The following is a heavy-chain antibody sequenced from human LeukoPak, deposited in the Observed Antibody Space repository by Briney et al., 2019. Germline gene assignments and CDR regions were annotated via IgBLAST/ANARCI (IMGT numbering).Heavy chain of an antibody. J-gene: IGHJ4*02. CDR2: ISWNSGSI. D-gene: IGHD2-2*02. Sequence: GGSLRLSXAASGFTFSSYEMNWVRQAPGKGLEWVSGISWNSGSIGYADSVKGRFTISRDNAKNSLYLQMNSLRAEDMALYYCAKADCSSTSCYTMDYWGQGTLVTVSS. CDR1: GFTFSSYE. CDR3: AKADCSSTSCYTMDY. V-gene: IGHV3-9*03.